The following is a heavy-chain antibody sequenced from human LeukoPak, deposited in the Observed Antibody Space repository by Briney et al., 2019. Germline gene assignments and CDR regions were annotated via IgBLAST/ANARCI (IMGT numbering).Heavy chain of an antibody. CDR3: ARGAYYYED. J-gene: IGHJ4*02. Sequence: GGSLRLSCAASGFTFSSYAMYWVRQAPGKGLEWVAVISYDGINTYYADSVKGRFTISRDNSQNTLYLQMNSLRAEDTAVYYCARGAYYYEDWGQGTLVTVSS. CDR1: GFTFSSYA. CDR2: ISYDGINT. V-gene: IGHV3-30-3*01. D-gene: IGHD3-22*01.